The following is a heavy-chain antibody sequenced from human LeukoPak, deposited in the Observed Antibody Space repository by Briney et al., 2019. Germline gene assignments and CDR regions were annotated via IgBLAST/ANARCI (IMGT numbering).Heavy chain of an antibody. V-gene: IGHV3-23*01. J-gene: IGHJ4*02. D-gene: IGHD3-22*01. Sequence: GGSLRLSCAASGFTFSSYAMSWVRQAPGKGLEWVLAISGSGGSTYYADSVKGRFTISRDNSKNTLYLQMNSLRAEDTAVYYCAKDGFSRSGYYYNSGYWGQGTLVTVSS. CDR2: ISGSGGST. CDR3: AKDGFSRSGYYYNSGY. CDR1: GFTFSSYA.